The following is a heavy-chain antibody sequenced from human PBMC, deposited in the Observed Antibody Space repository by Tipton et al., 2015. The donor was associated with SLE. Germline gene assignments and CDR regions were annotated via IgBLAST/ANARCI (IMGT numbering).Heavy chain of an antibody. V-gene: IGHV4-39*07. CDR2: IYYSGST. D-gene: IGHD3-22*01. Sequence: TLSLTCTVSGGSISSSSYYWGWIRQPPGKGLEWIGSIYYSGSTYYNPSLKSRVTISVDTSKNQFSLKLSSVTAADTAVYYCARVNHSSGYYPYYFDYWGQGTLVTVSS. CDR3: ARVNHSSGYYPYYFDY. J-gene: IGHJ4*02. CDR1: GGSISSSSYY.